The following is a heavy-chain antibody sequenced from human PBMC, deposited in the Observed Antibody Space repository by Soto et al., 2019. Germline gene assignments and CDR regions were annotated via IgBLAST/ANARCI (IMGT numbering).Heavy chain of an antibody. D-gene: IGHD4-17*01. J-gene: IGHJ4*02. Sequence: EVQLLESGGGLVQPGGSLRLSCAASGFTFNNYAMSWVRQAPGKGLKWVSAVSGSGSAIYYADSVTGRFTISRDNSKNTLSLQMNSLRAEDTAVYYCAKSADYGSYFDSWGQGTLVTVSS. CDR2: VSGSGSAI. V-gene: IGHV3-23*01. CDR3: AKSADYGSYFDS. CDR1: GFTFNNYA.